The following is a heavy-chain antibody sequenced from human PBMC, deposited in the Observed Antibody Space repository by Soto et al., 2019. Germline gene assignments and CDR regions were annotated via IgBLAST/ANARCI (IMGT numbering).Heavy chain of an antibody. CDR1: GGSISSGGYY. J-gene: IGHJ6*03. V-gene: IGHV4-31*03. CDR3: ARVSGSYSAYYYYMDV. D-gene: IGHD3-10*01. CDR2: IYYSGST. Sequence: SETLSLTCTVSGGSISSGGYYWSWIRQHPGKGLEWIGYIYYSGSTYYNPSLKSRVTISVDTSKNQFSLKLSSVTTADTAVYYCARVSGSYSAYYYYMDVWGKGTTVTVSS.